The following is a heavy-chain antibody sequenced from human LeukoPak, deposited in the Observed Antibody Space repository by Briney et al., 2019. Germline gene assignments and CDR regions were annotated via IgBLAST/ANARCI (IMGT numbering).Heavy chain of an antibody. CDR3: ARARIGWATGVDY. CDR2: IYHSGST. D-gene: IGHD1-26*01. V-gene: IGHV4-4*02. CDR1: GGSISSSNW. Sequence: SETLSLTCAVSGGSISSSNWWSWVRQPPGKGLEWIGEIYHSGSTNYNPSLKSRVTISVDTSKNQFSLKLSSVTAADTAVYYCARARIGWATGVDYWGQGTLVTVSS. J-gene: IGHJ4*02.